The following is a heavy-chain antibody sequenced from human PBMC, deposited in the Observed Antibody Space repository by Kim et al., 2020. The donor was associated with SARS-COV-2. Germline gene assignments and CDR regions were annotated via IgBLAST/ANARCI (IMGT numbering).Heavy chain of an antibody. D-gene: IGHD2-2*01. CDR1: GGSISSGDYY. J-gene: IGHJ4*02. Sequence: SETLSLTCTVSGGSISSGDYYWSWIRQPPGKGLEWIGYIYYSGSTYYNPSLKSRVTISVDTSKNQLSLKLSSVTAADTAVYYCARFRQSVVPAAMYFDYWGQGTLVTVSS. CDR2: IYYSGST. V-gene: IGHV4-30-4*01. CDR3: ARFRQSVVPAAMYFDY.